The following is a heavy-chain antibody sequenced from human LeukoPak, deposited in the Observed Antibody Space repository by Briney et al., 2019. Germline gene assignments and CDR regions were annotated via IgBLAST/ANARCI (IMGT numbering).Heavy chain of an antibody. CDR1: GYTFTGYY. D-gene: IGHD6-19*01. V-gene: IGHV1-2*02. CDR3: ARSIAVADYYFDY. CDR2: INPNSGGT. Sequence: ASVKVSCKASGYTFTGYYMHWVRQAPGQGLEWMGWINPNSGGTNYAQKFQGRVTMTRDTSISTAYMELSRLRSDDTAVYYCARSIAVADYYFDYWGQGTLVTVSS. J-gene: IGHJ4*02.